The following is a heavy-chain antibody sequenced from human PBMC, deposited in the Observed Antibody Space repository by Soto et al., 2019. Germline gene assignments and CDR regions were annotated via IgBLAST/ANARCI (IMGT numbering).Heavy chain of an antibody. J-gene: IGHJ6*02. D-gene: IGHD2-2*01. Sequence: QPGGSLRLSCAASGFTFSSYGMHWVRQAPGKGLEWVAVIWYDGSNKYYADSVKGRFTISRDNSKNTLYLQMNSLRAEDTAVYYCARGPRTPPNMDVWGQGTTVTVSS. CDR3: ARGPRTPPNMDV. CDR1: GFTFSSYG. V-gene: IGHV3-33*01. CDR2: IWYDGSNK.